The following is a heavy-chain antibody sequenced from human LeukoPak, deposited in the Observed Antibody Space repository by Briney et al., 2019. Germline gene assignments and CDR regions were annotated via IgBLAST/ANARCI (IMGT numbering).Heavy chain of an antibody. Sequence: ASVKVSCKASGGTFSSYAISWVRQAPGQGLEWMGGIIPIFGTANYAQKFQGRVTITADESTSTAYMELSSLRSEDTAVYYCARELGYYDSRGDWFDPWGQGTLVTVSS. CDR3: ARELGYYDSRGDWFDP. D-gene: IGHD3-22*01. J-gene: IGHJ5*02. V-gene: IGHV1-69*13. CDR1: GGTFSSYA. CDR2: IIPIFGTA.